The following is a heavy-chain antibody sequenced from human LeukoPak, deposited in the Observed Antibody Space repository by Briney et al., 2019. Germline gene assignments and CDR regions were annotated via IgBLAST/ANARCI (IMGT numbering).Heavy chain of an antibody. CDR1: GFTFSSYG. CDR3: ARDLLDVLRYFDWLRNYYYYYGMDV. Sequence: GGSLRLSCAASGFTFSSYGMHWVRQAPGKGLEWVAVIWYDGSNKHYADSVKGRFTISRDNSKNTLYLQMNSLRAEATAVYYCARDLLDVLRYFDWLRNYYYYYGMDVWGQGTTVTVSS. D-gene: IGHD3-9*01. J-gene: IGHJ6*02. V-gene: IGHV3-33*01. CDR2: IWYDGSNK.